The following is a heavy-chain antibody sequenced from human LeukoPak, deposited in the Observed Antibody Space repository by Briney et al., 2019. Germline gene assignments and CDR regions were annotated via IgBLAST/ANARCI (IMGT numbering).Heavy chain of an antibody. CDR1: GFTVSSNY. Sequence: GSLRLSCAVSGFTVSSNYMSWVRQAPGKGLEWIGSIYHSGSTYYNPSLKSRVTISVDTSKNQFSLKLSSVTAADTAVYYCARGLRIAAAGSLYYYYYYMDVWGKGTTVTVSS. CDR2: IYHSGST. D-gene: IGHD6-13*01. V-gene: IGHV4-38-2*01. CDR3: ARGLRIAAAGSLYYYYYYMDV. J-gene: IGHJ6*03.